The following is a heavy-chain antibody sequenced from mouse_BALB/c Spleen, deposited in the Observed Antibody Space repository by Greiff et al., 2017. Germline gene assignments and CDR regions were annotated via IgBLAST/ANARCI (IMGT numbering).Heavy chain of an antibody. Sequence: VKLVESGAELARPGASVKLSCKASGYTFTSYWMQWVKQRPGQGLEWIGAIYPGDGDIRYTQKFKGKATLTADKSSSTAYMQLSSLASEDSAVYYCAKGDVYYFDYWGQGTTLTVSS. CDR3: AKGDVYYFDY. J-gene: IGHJ2*01. CDR1: GYTFTSYW. V-gene: IGHV1-87*01. D-gene: IGHD3-3*01. CDR2: IYPGDGDI.